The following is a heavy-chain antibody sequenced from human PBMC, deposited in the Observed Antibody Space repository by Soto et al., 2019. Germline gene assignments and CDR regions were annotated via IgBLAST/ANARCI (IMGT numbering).Heavy chain of an antibody. CDR1: GGSFTSNNW. CDR3: ASRDPGTSVDY. V-gene: IGHV4-4*02. CDR2: IYRTGST. Sequence: SETLSLTCAVSGGSFTSNNWWTWVRQPPGQVLEWIGEIYRTGSTNYNPSLKSRVTISLDKSENQFSLKVTSLTAADTAVYYCASRDPGTSVDYWGQGTLVTVSS. D-gene: IGHD1-7*01. J-gene: IGHJ4*02.